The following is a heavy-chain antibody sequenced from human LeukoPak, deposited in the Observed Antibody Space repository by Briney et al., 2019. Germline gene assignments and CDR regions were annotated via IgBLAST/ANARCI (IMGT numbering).Heavy chain of an antibody. D-gene: IGHD1-20*01. Sequence: GESLKISCKTSGYSFTGYYMHWVRQAPGQGLEWMGWINPNSGGTNYAQKFQGRVTMTRDTSISTAYMELSRLRSDDTAVYYCARDRSRTRYNWNEVLPHYFDYWGQGTLVTVSS. CDR2: INPNSGGT. J-gene: IGHJ4*02. CDR1: GYSFTGYY. V-gene: IGHV1-2*02. CDR3: ARDRSRTRYNWNEVLPHYFDY.